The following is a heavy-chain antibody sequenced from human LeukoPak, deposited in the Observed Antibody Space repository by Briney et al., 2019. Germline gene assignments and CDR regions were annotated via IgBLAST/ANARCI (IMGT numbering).Heavy chain of an antibody. V-gene: IGHV1-69*13. CDR2: IIPIFGTA. D-gene: IGHD3-16*02. J-gene: IGHJ4*02. CDR3: AREGGSPYVWGSYRYSGKAPFDY. Sequence: ASVKVSFKASGGTFSSYAISWVRRAPGQGLEWMGGIIPIFGTANYAQKFQGRVTITADESTSTAYMELSSLRSEDTAVYYCAREGGSPYVWGSYRYSGKAPFDYWGQGTLVTVSS. CDR1: GGTFSSYA.